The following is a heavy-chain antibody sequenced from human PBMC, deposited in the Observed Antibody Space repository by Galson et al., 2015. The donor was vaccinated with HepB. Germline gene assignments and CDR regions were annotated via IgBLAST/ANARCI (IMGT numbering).Heavy chain of an antibody. CDR1: GFTFDTFA. CDR2: ISYDGSND. D-gene: IGHD6-19*01. V-gene: IGHV3-30-3*01. J-gene: IGHJ1*01. CDR3: ASGPARYSGWYRGLPKFFQH. Sequence: SLRLSCAASGFTFDTFAMHWVRQAPGKGLEWVSLISYDGSNDYYADSVKGRFTISRDKSKNTLYLQMNSLSAEDSAIYYCASGPARYSGWYRGLPKFFQHWGQGTVVTVSS.